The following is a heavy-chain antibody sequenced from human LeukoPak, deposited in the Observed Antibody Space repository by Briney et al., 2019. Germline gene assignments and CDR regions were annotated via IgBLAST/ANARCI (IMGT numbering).Heavy chain of an antibody. J-gene: IGHJ5*01. CDR2: INRDGRST. D-gene: IGHD6-13*01. CDR1: GLTFSTYY. Sequence: GGSLRLSCEASGLTFSTYYMHWVRQAPGKGLVWVSRINRDGRSTNYAASVKGRFPISRDNAKNTLYLQMDSLRVEDTAVYYCARGAAADYSPLESWGQGTLVTVSS. V-gene: IGHV3-74*01. CDR3: ARGAAADYSPLES.